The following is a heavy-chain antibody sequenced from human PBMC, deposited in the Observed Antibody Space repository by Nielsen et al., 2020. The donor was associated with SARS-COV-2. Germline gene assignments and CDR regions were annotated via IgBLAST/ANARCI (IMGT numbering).Heavy chain of an antibody. D-gene: IGHD3-3*01. CDR1: GFTFSSYG. CDR3: AKDVFDYYYYGMDV. Sequence: GGSLRLSCAASGFTFSSYGMHWVRQAPGKGLEWVAVISYDGSNKYYADSVKGRFTISRDNSKNTLYLQMNSLRAEDTAVYYCAKDVFDYYYYGMDVWGQGTTVTVSS. CDR2: ISYDGSNK. J-gene: IGHJ6*02. V-gene: IGHV3-30*18.